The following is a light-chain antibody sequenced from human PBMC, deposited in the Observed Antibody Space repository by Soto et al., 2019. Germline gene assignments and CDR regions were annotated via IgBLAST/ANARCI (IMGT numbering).Light chain of an antibody. CDR1: QSVGSN. Sequence: EIVMTQSPVTLTVSPGERAALSCRASQSVGSNFAWYQQRPGQAPRVLIYGTSTRATGVPARFSGSGSGTDFTLTISSLQSEDFAVYYCQQYNNWPYTFGQGTTLEI. CDR2: GTS. J-gene: IGKJ2*01. CDR3: QQYNNWPYT. V-gene: IGKV3-15*01.